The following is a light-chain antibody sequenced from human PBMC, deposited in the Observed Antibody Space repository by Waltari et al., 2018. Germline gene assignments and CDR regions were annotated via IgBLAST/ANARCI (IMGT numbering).Light chain of an antibody. Sequence: QSLLPQPPPRSCAPGLRVTISCTGRSVNIGAGYGVKWYQQFPGTAPKLLISDNTNRPSGVPARFSGSKSGTSASLAITGLQAEDDADYYCQSYDSSLRGFYVFGTGTKVTV. CDR3: QSYDSSLRGFYV. CDR1: SVNIGAGYG. V-gene: IGLV1-40*01. CDR2: DNT. J-gene: IGLJ1*01.